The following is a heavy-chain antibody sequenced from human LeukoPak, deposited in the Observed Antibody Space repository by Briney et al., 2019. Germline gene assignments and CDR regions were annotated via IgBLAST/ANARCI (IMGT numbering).Heavy chain of an antibody. Sequence: SETLSLTCTVSGGSISSGGYYWGWIRQPPGKGLEWIGSIYYSGTTYYNPSLKSRVSISVDTSKNQFSLKLSSVTAADTAVYYCARDYLVARFGAPGGYNYFDYWGQGTLVTVSS. J-gene: IGHJ4*02. V-gene: IGHV4-39*07. CDR1: GGSISSGGYY. CDR3: ARDYLVARFGAPGGYNYFDY. D-gene: IGHD3-10*01. CDR2: IYYSGTT.